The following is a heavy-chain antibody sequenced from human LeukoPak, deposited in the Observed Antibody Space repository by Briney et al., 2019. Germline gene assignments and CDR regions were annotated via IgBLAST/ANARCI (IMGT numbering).Heavy chain of an antibody. V-gene: IGHV3-30*18. J-gene: IGHJ4*02. Sequence: QSGRSLRLSSAASGFTFSSYDMHWVRQAPGKGLEWVAVISYDGNDKHYADSVKGRFTISRDNSKNTLFLQMNSLRAEDTAIYYCAKYGPQDSGSSHFDYWGQGALVTVSS. CDR1: GFTFSSYD. CDR3: AKYGPQDSGSSHFDY. D-gene: IGHD1-26*01. CDR2: ISYDGNDK.